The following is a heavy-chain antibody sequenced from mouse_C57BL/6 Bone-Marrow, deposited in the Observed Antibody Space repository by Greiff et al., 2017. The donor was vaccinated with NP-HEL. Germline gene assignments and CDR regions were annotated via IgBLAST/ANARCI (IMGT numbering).Heavy chain of an antibody. CDR1: GYTFTSYW. Sequence: QVQLQQPGTELVKPGASVKLSCKASGYTFTSYWMHWVKQRPGQGLEWIGNINPSNGGTNYNEKFKSKATLTVDKSSSTAYMQLSSLTSEDSAVYYCARPREELGRRYYAMDYWGQGTSVTVSS. D-gene: IGHD4-1*01. CDR3: ARPREELGRRYYAMDY. J-gene: IGHJ4*01. CDR2: INPSNGGT. V-gene: IGHV1-53*01.